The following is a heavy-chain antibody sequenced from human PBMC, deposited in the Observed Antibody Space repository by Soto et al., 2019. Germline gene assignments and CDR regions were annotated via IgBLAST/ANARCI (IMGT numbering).Heavy chain of an antibody. J-gene: IGHJ3*02. V-gene: IGHV3-30*12. CDR1: GFTFSSYG. CDR2: ISYDGSNK. Sequence: GGSLRLSCAAPGFTFSSYGMHWVRQAPGKGLQWVAVISYDGSNKYYADSVKGRFTISRDNSKNTLYLQMNSLKSEDTAVYYCTTGFTRLAAFDIWGQGTMVTVS. D-gene: IGHD6-6*01. CDR3: TTGFTRLAAFDI.